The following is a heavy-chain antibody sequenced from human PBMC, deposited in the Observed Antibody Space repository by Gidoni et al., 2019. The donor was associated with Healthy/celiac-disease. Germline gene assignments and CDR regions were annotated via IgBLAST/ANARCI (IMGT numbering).Heavy chain of an antibody. J-gene: IGHJ5*02. Sequence: QVQLVQSGAEVKKPGSSVKVSCKASGGTFSSYAISWVRPAPGQGLEWMGGIIPIGGTANNAQKVQGGVTIKADESTSAAYMELSSQRSVDRAVYDGAREVDIAVVPAAMASFKSWFDPWGQGTLVTVSS. CDR3: AREVDIAVVPAAMASFKSWFDP. D-gene: IGHD2-2*03. V-gene: IGHV1-69*01. CDR2: IIPIGGTA. CDR1: GGTFSSYA.